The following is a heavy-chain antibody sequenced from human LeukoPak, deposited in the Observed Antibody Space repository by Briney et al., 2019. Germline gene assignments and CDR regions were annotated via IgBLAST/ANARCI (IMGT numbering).Heavy chain of an antibody. CDR1: GGTFSSYA. J-gene: IGHJ4*02. CDR3: AREYYYDSSGYYYVKYFDY. CDR2: IIPILGIA. V-gene: IGHV1-69*04. Sequence: ASVKVSCKASGGTFSSYAISWVRPAPGQGLEWMGRIIPILGIANYAQKFQGRVTITADKSTSTAYVELSSLRSEDTAVYYCAREYYYDSSGYYYVKYFDYWGQGTLVTVSS. D-gene: IGHD3-22*01.